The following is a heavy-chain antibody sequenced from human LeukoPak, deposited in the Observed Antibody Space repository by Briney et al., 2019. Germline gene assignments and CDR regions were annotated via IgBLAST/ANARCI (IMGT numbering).Heavy chain of an antibody. CDR3: ARDLYYYGMDV. CDR1: GYTFTNYY. V-gene: IGHV1-2*02. CDR2: INPNSGGT. J-gene: IGHJ6*02. Sequence: ASVKVSCKASGYTFTNYYIHWVRQAAGQGLEWMGWINPNSGGTNYAQKFQGRVTMTRDTSISTAYMELSRLRSDDTAVYYCARDLYYYGMDVWDQGTTVTVSS.